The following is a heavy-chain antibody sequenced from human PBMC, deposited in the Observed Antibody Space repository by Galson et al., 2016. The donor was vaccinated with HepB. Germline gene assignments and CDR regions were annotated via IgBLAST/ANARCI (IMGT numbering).Heavy chain of an antibody. CDR2: ISISSSYT. J-gene: IGHJ3*02. D-gene: IGHD5-12*01. Sequence: SLRLSCAASGFTFSDYYMSWTRQAPGKGLEWVSYISISSSYTNYADTVKGRFTISTDNAKNSVYLQMNSLRAEDTAVYYCARNRGYSGYDAFDIWGQGTMVTVSS. V-gene: IGHV3-11*03. CDR1: GFTFSDYY. CDR3: ARNRGYSGYDAFDI.